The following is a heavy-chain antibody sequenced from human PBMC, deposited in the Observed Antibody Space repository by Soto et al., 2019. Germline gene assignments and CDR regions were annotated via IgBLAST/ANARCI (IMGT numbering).Heavy chain of an antibody. Sequence: EVHLLESGGGVVQPGGSLRLSCVASGFNFKKFAMSWVRQAPGEGLEWVSGISCCGGSTSYADSVKGRFSIARDDSTNTLSLQMNNLRVEDTAQYYCAKADGEQWLLPHLDKRGQGTLVTVS. CDR3: AKADGEQWLLPHLDK. J-gene: IGHJ4*02. CDR1: GFNFKKFA. D-gene: IGHD6-19*01. V-gene: IGHV3-23*01. CDR2: ISCCGGST.